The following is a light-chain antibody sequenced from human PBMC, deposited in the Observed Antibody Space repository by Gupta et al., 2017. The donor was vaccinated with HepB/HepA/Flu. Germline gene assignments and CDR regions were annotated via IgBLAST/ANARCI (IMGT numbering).Light chain of an antibody. CDR3: AAWDVSLSGYI. J-gene: IGLJ1*01. Sequence: QSVLTQAPSASATPAQRVTISCSGSSSNIGTSFVYWYQQLPGTAPKLLIYRNSERPSGVPGRFSDSKSGTSASLAISGLRSEDEADYYCAAWDVSLSGYIFGGGTKVTVL. CDR2: RNS. V-gene: IGLV1-47*01. CDR1: SSNIGTSF.